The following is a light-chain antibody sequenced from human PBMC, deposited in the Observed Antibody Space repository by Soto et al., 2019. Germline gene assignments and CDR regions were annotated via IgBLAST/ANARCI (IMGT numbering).Light chain of an antibody. J-gene: IGKJ4*01. Sequence: EIVMTQSPATLSVSPGERATISCRASQSVSSNLAWYQQKPGQAPRLLIYDASTRATDIPARFSGSGSGTEFTLTISSLQSEDFAVYYCQQYNNWPPVTFGGGTKVEIK. CDR2: DAS. CDR1: QSVSSN. CDR3: QQYNNWPPVT. V-gene: IGKV3-15*01.